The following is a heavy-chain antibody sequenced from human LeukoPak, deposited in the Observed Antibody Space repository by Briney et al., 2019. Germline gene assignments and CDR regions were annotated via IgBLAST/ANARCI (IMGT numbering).Heavy chain of an antibody. CDR1: GGSVSSGSYY. V-gene: IGHV4-61*01. CDR3: AREVAAAGGYRFDP. J-gene: IGHJ5*02. D-gene: IGHD6-13*01. CDR2: IYYSGST. Sequence: SETLSLTCTVSGGSVSSGSYYWSWIRQPPGKGLEWIGYIYYSGSTNYNPSLKSRVTISVDTSKNQFSLKLSSVTAADTAVYYCAREVAAAGGYRFDPWGQGTLVTVSS.